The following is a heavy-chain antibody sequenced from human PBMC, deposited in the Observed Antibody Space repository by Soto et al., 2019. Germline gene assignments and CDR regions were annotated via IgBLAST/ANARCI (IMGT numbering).Heavy chain of an antibody. Sequence: QVQLVQSGAEVKKPGASVKVSCKASGYTFITYFMHWVRQAPGQGLEWMGVINPSRGITTYAQKFQDRVTMTRDTSASTVYMELSSLRSEDTAMYYCARSYISSSYWFDPWGQGTLVTVSS. V-gene: IGHV1-46*03. CDR2: INPSRGIT. J-gene: IGHJ5*02. CDR1: GYTFITYF. CDR3: ARSYISSSYWFDP. D-gene: IGHD6-6*01.